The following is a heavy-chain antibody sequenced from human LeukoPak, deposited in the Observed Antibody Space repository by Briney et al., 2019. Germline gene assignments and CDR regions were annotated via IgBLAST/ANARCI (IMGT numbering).Heavy chain of an antibody. V-gene: IGHV3-53*01. CDR2: IYSDNT. D-gene: IGHD4/OR15-4a*01. CDR1: GFTVSSNS. Sequence: GGSLRLSCTVSGFTVSSNSMSWVRQAPGKGLEWVSFIYSDNTHYSDSVKGRFTISRDNSKNTLYLQMNSLRAEDTAVYYCARRAGAYSHPYDYWGQGTLVTDSS. CDR3: ARRAGAYSHPYDY. J-gene: IGHJ4*02.